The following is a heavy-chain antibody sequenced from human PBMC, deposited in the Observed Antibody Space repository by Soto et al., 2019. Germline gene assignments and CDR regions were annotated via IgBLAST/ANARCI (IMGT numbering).Heavy chain of an antibody. CDR1: GYTFSRYW. V-gene: IGHV5-51*01. CDR3: VALSPYCSGSKCPFGLRNDAFDI. J-gene: IGHJ3*02. CDR2: IYPGDSDT. D-gene: IGHD2-15*01. Sequence: PGESLKISCKGSGYTFSRYWLGWVRQMPGRGLEWMGIIYPGDSDTRYSPSFQGQVTISADKSISAAYLQWSSLKASDTAMYYCVALSPYCSGSKCPFGLRNDAFDIWGQGTMVTVSS.